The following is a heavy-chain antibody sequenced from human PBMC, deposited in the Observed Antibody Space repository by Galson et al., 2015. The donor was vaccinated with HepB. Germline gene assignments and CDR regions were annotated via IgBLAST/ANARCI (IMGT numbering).Heavy chain of an antibody. D-gene: IGHD3-10*01. J-gene: IGHJ4*02. CDR1: GFDFSNYN. Sequence: SLRLSCAASGFDFSNYNMNWVRQAPGKGLEWVSQISTSSTTIYYTDSVRGRFTIPRDNARDSLFLQMNSLRDEDTAVYYCARSPPPHVSMVRGLFYFNSWGQGTLVTVSS. CDR2: ISTSSTTI. CDR3: ARSPPPHVSMVRGLFYFNS. V-gene: IGHV3-48*02.